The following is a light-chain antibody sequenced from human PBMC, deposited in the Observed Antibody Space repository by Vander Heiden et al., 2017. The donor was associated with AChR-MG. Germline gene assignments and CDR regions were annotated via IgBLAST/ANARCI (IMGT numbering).Light chain of an antibody. J-gene: IGKJ2*01. V-gene: IGKV1-39*01. Sequence: DIQMTQSPSSLSASVGDKVTITCRASQSINTYLNWYQQQPGKAPKLLIAVASSLQSGVPSRFSGSGSETDYTLTISGLQPEDSATYYFLQTYSLPTFGQGTKLEVK. CDR3: LQTYSLPT. CDR2: VAS. CDR1: QSINTY.